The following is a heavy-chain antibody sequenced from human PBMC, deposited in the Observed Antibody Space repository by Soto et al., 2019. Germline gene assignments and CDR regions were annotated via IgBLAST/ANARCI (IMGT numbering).Heavy chain of an antibody. CDR2: IKQDGSEK. D-gene: IGHD3-3*01. J-gene: IGHJ4*02. CDR3: SRDAVDYDFWSGPTDFGY. CDR1: GFTFSSYW. V-gene: IGHV3-7*01. Sequence: GGSLRLSCAASGFTFSSYWMSWVRQAPGKGLEWVANIKQDGSEKYYVDSVKGRFTISRDNAKNSLYLQMNSLRAEDTAVYYCSRDAVDYDFWSGPTDFGYRGKGRLVTISS.